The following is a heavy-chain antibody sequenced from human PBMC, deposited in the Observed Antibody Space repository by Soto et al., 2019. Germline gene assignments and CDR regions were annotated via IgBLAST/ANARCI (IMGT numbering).Heavy chain of an antibody. Sequence: QVQLQQWGAGLLKPSETLSLTCAVYGGSFSGYYWSWIRQPPGKGLGWIGEINHSGSTNYNPSLKSRVTISVDTSKNQFSLKLSSVTAADTAVYYCARGNVPRRYGMDVWGQGTTVTVSS. V-gene: IGHV4-34*01. D-gene: IGHD2-2*01. CDR2: INHSGST. J-gene: IGHJ6*02. CDR3: ARGNVPRRYGMDV. CDR1: GGSFSGYY.